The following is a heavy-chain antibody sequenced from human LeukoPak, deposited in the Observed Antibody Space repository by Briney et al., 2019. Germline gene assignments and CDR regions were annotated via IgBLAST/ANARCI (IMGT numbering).Heavy chain of an antibody. CDR2: INSDGSWT. CDR1: GFTFSSNA. CDR3: VSFYETY. Sequence: GGSLRLSCAASGFTFSSNAMSWVRQVPGKGLVWVSHINSDGSWTSYADSVKGRFTISKDNAKNTVYLQMNSLRAEDTAVYYCVSFYETYWGRGTLVTVSS. D-gene: IGHD2/OR15-2a*01. J-gene: IGHJ4*02. V-gene: IGHV3-74*01.